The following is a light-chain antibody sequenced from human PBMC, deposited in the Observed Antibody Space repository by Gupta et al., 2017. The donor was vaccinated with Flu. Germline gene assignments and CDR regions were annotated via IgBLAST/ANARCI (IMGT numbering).Light chain of an antibody. J-gene: IGLJ2*01. Sequence: QSVLSQPPSVSAAPGQRVTIPCSGSSSNIGKNYVSWYQQFPGTAPKLLIYDNDNRPSGIPDRFSGSKSGTSATLDITGLQAGDEADYHCGTWDSTLSGVVFGGGTKLTVL. CDR3: GTWDSTLSGVV. CDR1: SSNIGKNY. V-gene: IGLV1-51*01. CDR2: DND.